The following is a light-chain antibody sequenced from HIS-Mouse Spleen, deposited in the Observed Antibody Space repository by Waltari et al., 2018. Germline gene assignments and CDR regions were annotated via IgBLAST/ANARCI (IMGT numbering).Light chain of an antibody. J-gene: IGLJ2*01. CDR3: YSTDSSGNHRV. Sequence: SYELTQPPSVSVSPGQTARNTCSGDALPKKYAYWYQQKSGQAPVLVIYEDSKRPSGIPARFSGSSSGTMATLTISGAQVEDEADYYCYSTDSSGNHRVFGGGTKLTVL. V-gene: IGLV3-10*01. CDR1: ALPKKY. CDR2: EDS.